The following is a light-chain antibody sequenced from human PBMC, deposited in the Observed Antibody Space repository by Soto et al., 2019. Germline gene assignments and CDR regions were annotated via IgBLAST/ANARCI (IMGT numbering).Light chain of an antibody. V-gene: IGKV4-1*01. Sequence: DIVMTQSPDSLAVSLGERATINCKSSQSVLYSSNNKNYLAWYQQKPGQPPKLLIYWASTRESGVPDRFSGSGSGTDCTITISSLQAGDVAVYYCQQYYSTPRTFGQGTKVEIK. J-gene: IGKJ1*01. CDR1: QSVLYSSNNKNY. CDR3: QQYYSTPRT. CDR2: WAS.